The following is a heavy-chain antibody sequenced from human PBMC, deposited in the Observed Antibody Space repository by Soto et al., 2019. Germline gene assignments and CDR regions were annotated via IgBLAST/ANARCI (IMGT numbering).Heavy chain of an antibody. CDR3: ARGYCSGGNCYSGMDV. Sequence: SVKVSCKASGGTFSSYAISWVRQAPGQGLEWMGGIIPIFGTANYAQKFQGRVTITADEPTSTAFMELSSLKSEDTAVFYCARGYCSGGNCYSGMDVWGQGTMGTVS. D-gene: IGHD2-15*01. J-gene: IGHJ6*02. CDR1: GGTFSSYA. CDR2: IIPIFGTA. V-gene: IGHV1-69*13.